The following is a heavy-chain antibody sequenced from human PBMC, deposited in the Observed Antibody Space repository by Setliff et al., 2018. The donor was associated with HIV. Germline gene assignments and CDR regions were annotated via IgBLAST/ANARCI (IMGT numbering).Heavy chain of an antibody. J-gene: IGHJ6*03. Sequence: SETLSLTCTVSGGSISSGSYYWTWIRQPAGKGLEWIGYIYYSGSATSNPSLKSQASISVDTSRNEFSLKLSSVTAADTAVYYCASCIAAAGWTYYYYMDVWGKGTTVTV. V-gene: IGHV4-61*10. D-gene: IGHD6-13*01. CDR2: IYYSGSA. CDR1: GGSISSGSYY. CDR3: ASCIAAAGWTYYYYMDV.